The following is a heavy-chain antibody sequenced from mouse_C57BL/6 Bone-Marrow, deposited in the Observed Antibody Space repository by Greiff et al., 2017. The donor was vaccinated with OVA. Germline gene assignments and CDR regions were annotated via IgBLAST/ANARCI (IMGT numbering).Heavy chain of an antibody. J-gene: IGHJ3*01. CDR2: IHPNSGST. CDR1: GYTFTSSW. D-gene: IGHD3-3*01. Sequence: VQLQQSGAELVKPGASVKLSCKASGYTFTSSWMHWVKQRPGPGLEWIGMIHPNSGSTNYNAKFKSKATLTVDKSSSTAYMQLSSLTSEDSAVYYCAGRAYWFAYWGQGTLVTVSA. V-gene: IGHV1-64*01. CDR3: AGRAYWFAY.